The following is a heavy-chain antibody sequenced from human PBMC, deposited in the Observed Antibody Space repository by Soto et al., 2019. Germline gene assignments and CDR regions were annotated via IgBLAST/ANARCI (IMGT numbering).Heavy chain of an antibody. CDR2: IYHSGST. Sequence: SETLSLTCAVSGGSIGSGGYSWSWIRQPPGKGLEWIGYIYHSGSTYYNPSLKSRVTISVDRSKNQFSLKLSSVTAADTAVYYCARGHGYSGPTSSSGWYDWGQGTLVTVSS. V-gene: IGHV4-30-2*01. D-gene: IGHD6-19*01. J-gene: IGHJ4*02. CDR1: GGSIGSGGYS. CDR3: ARGHGYSGPTSSSGWYD.